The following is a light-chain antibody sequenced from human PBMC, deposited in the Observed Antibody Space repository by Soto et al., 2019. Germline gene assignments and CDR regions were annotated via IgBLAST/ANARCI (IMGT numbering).Light chain of an antibody. CDR3: TSYTSTSTPVI. V-gene: IGLV2-14*01. J-gene: IGLJ2*01. CDR1: SSDIGAYDY. Sequence: QSVLTQPASVSGSPGHSITISGYGSSSDIGAYDYASWYQQHPCKAPKLLIYEVTSRPSGVSHRFSGAKSGNTASLIISGRHLEDDADYYCTSYTSTSTPVIFGGGTKLTVL. CDR2: EVT.